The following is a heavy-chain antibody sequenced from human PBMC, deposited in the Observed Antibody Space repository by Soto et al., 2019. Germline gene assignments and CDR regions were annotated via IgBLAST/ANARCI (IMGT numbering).Heavy chain of an antibody. CDR2: IYYSGST. Sequence: PSETLSLTCTVSGGSISSGGYYWSWIRQHPGKGLEWIGYIYYSGSTYYNPSLKSRVTISVDTSKNQFSLKLSSVTAAGTAVYYCAREGHSSGLDYWGQGTLVTVSS. V-gene: IGHV4-31*03. CDR1: GGSISSGGYY. J-gene: IGHJ4*02. CDR3: AREGHSSGLDY. D-gene: IGHD6-19*01.